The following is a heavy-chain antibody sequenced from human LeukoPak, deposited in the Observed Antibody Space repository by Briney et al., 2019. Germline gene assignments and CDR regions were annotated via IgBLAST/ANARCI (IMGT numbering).Heavy chain of an antibody. Sequence: ASVKVSCKASGYTFTSYYMHWVRQAPGQGLEWMGIINPSGGSTSYAQKSQGRVTMTRDTSTSTVYMELSSLRSEDTAVYYCARGITTMVRGVPRTNTFDYWGQGTLVTVSS. CDR2: INPSGGST. CDR1: GYTFTSYY. CDR3: ARGITTMVRGVPRTNTFDY. V-gene: IGHV1-46*01. J-gene: IGHJ4*02. D-gene: IGHD3-10*01.